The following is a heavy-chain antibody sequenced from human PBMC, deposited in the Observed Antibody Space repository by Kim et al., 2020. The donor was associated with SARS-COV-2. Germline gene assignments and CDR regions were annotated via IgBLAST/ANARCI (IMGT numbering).Heavy chain of an antibody. Sequence: ASVKVSCKASGYTFTSYGISWVRQAPGQGLEWMGWISAYNGNTNYAQKLQGRVTMTTDTSTSTAYMELRSLRSDDTAVYYCARLIAAAGTAYYYGMDVWGQGTTVTVSS. CDR1: GYTFTSYG. J-gene: IGHJ6*02. V-gene: IGHV1-18*01. CDR3: ARLIAAAGTAYYYGMDV. D-gene: IGHD6-13*01. CDR2: ISAYNGNT.